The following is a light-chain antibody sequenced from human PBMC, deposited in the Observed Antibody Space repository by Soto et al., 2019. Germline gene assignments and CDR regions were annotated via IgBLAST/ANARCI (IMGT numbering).Light chain of an antibody. CDR1: QGIGTY. CDR3: QQVDRYPRT. V-gene: IGKV1-9*01. Sequence: IQLTQSPSSLSASVGDRVTVTCRASQGIGTYLVWYQQKSGKAPTVLIYASSTLQTGVPSRFSGSGSGTDFSLTISSLHPEDVATYYWQQVDRYPRTFGQGTKVDIK. J-gene: IGKJ1*01. CDR2: ASS.